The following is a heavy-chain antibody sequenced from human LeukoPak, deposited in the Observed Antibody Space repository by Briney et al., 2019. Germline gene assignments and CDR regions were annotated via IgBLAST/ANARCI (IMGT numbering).Heavy chain of an antibody. J-gene: IGHJ4*02. Sequence: GRSLRLSCAASGFTFSSYGMHWVRQAPGKGLEWVAVISYDGSNKHYADSVKGRFTISRDNSKNTLYLQMNSLRAEDTAVYYCALYGNYGGNWDYFDYWGQGTLVTVSS. V-gene: IGHV3-30*03. CDR3: ALYGNYGGNWDYFDY. CDR2: ISYDGSNK. CDR1: GFTFSSYG. D-gene: IGHD4-23*01.